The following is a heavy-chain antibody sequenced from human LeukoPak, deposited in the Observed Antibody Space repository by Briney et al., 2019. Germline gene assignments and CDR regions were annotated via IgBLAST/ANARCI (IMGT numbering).Heavy chain of an antibody. J-gene: IGHJ4*02. D-gene: IGHD3-22*01. CDR3: ARGDYDSSGSLDY. CDR1: GYSISSGYY. CDR2: IYHSGST. Sequence: SETLSLTCTVSGYSISSGYYWGWIRQPPGKGLEWIGSIYHSGSTYYNPSLKSRVTISVDTSKNQFSLKLSSVTAADTAVYYCARGDYDSSGSLDYWGQGTLVTVSS. V-gene: IGHV4-38-2*02.